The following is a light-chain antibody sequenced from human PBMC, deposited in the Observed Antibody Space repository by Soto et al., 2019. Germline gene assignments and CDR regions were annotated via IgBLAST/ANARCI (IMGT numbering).Light chain of an antibody. CDR1: QSVSSSY. V-gene: IGKV3-20*01. J-gene: IGKJ5*01. Sequence: EIVFTQSPATLSLSPGERATLSCRASQSVSSSYLAWYQQKPGQAPRLLIYGASSRATGIPDRLSGSGSGTDFTLTIKRLEPEDFAVYYCQLYGISPHFGQGTRLEIK. CDR3: QLYGISPH. CDR2: GAS.